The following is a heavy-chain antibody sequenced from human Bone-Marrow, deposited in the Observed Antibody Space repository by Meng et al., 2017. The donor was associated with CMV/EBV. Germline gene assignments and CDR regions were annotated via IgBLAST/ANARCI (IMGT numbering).Heavy chain of an antibody. D-gene: IGHD3-9*01. V-gene: IGHV4-38-2*02. CDR1: GYSISSGYY. Sequence: GSLRLSCTVSGYSISSGYYWGWMRQPPGKGLEWIGSIYQSGSTHYNPSLKSRVTTSVDTSKNQFSLKLSSVTAADTAVYYCARMYYDILTGYYGADYFDYWGQGTLVTVSS. CDR3: ARMYYDILTGYYGADYFDY. CDR2: IYQSGST. J-gene: IGHJ4*02.